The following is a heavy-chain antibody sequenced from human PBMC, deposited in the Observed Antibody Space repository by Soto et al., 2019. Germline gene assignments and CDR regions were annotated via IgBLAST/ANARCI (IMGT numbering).Heavy chain of an antibody. Sequence: PSETLSLTCIVSGGSINSYYWSWIRQPPGKGLEWIGEINHSGSTNYNPSLKSRVTISVDTSKNQFSLKLSSVTAADTAVYYCAGGTFGGVIVLDYWGQGTLVTVSS. D-gene: IGHD3-16*02. CDR3: AGGTFGGVIVLDY. V-gene: IGHV4-34*01. CDR1: GGSINSYY. CDR2: INHSGST. J-gene: IGHJ4*02.